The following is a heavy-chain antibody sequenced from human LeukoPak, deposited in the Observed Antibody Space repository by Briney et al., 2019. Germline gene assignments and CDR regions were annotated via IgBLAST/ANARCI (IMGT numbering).Heavy chain of an antibody. D-gene: IGHD2-15*01. CDR1: GYTVTSYD. CDR3: ARDVYCSGGNCYYYFDY. V-gene: IGHV1-18*01. Sequence: ASVKVSCKSSGYTVTSYDIGWVRQAPGQGLEWMAWISAYNGDTNYAQKLQGRVTMTTDTSTSTAYMELTSLNSDDTAVYYCARDVYCSGGNCYYYFDYWGQGTLVTVSS. CDR2: ISAYNGDT. J-gene: IGHJ4*02.